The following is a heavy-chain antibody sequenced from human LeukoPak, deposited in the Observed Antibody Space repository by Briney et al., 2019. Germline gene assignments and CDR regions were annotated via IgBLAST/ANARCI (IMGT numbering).Heavy chain of an antibody. J-gene: IGHJ6*02. CDR2: IYHSGST. CDR1: GGSISSGGYS. D-gene: IGHD2-15*01. CDR3: ARAYCSGGSGYPYYYYYGMDV. V-gene: IGHV4-30-2*01. Sequence: SETLSLTCAVSGGSISSGGYSWSWIRQPPGKGLEWIGYIYHSGSTYYNPSLKSRVTISVDRSKNQFSLKLSSVTAADTAVYYCARAYCSGGSGYPYYYYYGMDVWGQGTTVTVSS.